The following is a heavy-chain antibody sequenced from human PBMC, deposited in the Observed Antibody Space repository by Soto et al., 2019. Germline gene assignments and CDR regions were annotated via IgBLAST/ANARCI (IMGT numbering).Heavy chain of an antibody. CDR2: ISAYNGNT. CDR1: GYTFTSYG. Sequence: GASVKVSCKASGYTFTSYGISWVRQAPGQGLEWMGWISAYNGNTNYAQKLQGRVTMATDTSTSTAYMELRSLRSDDTAVYYCARDTTGTAYYYYYYMDVWGKGTTVTVSS. D-gene: IGHD1-1*01. J-gene: IGHJ6*03. CDR3: ARDTTGTAYYYYYYMDV. V-gene: IGHV1-18*01.